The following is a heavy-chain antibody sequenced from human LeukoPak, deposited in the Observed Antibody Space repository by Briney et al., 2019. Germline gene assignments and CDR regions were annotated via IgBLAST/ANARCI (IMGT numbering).Heavy chain of an antibody. D-gene: IGHD2-2*02. J-gene: IGHJ4*02. Sequence: GGSLRLSCAASGFTFSSYSMNWVRQAPGKGLEWVSSISSSSSYIYYADSVKGRFTISRDNAKNSLYLQMNSLRGEDTAVYYCASLGGPPAITRDYWGQGTLVTVSS. CDR2: ISSSSSYI. V-gene: IGHV3-21*01. CDR3: ASLGGPPAITRDY. CDR1: GFTFSSYS.